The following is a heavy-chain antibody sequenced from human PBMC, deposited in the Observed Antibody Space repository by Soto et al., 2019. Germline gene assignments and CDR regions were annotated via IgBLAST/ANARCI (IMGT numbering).Heavy chain of an antibody. D-gene: IGHD3-22*01. V-gene: IGHV1-46*01. J-gene: IGHJ3*02. CDR2: INHSGGIT. CDR3: ARDMGTYYYDSSGYYPDAFDI. CDR1: GYTFTSYY. Sequence: ASVKVSCKASGYTFTSYYMHCVRQAPGQGLEWMGIINHSGGITSYAQKFQGRVTMTRDTSTSTVYMELSSLRSEDTTVYYRARDMGTYYYDSSGYYPDAFDIWGQGTMVTVSS.